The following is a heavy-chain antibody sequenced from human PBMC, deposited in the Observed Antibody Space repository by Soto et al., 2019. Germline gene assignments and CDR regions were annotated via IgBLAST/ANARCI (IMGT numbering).Heavy chain of an antibody. CDR1: GYSFTSYW. Sequence: GESLKISCKGSGYSFTSYWIGWVRQMPGKGLEWMGIIYPGDSDTRYSPSFQGQVTISADKSISTAYLQWSSLKASDTAMYYCARPKCSGGSCYNSPYYYYGTDVWGQGTTVTVSS. V-gene: IGHV5-51*01. CDR3: ARPKCSGGSCYNSPYYYYGTDV. D-gene: IGHD2-15*01. CDR2: IYPGDSDT. J-gene: IGHJ6*02.